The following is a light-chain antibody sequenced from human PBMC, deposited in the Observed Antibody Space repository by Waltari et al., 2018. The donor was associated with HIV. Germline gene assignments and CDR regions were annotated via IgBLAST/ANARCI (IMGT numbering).Light chain of an antibody. CDR3: CSYAGMYTWV. Sequence: QSSLTQPRSVSGSPGQSVTISCSGTSSDVGSSNYVSWYQQHPGKAPKVMIYDVSNRPAGLPDRFSGSKSGKTASLTISGLQAEDEADYYCCSYAGMYTWVFGGGTKLTVL. V-gene: IGLV2-11*01. CDR2: DVS. CDR1: SSDVGSSNY. J-gene: IGLJ3*02.